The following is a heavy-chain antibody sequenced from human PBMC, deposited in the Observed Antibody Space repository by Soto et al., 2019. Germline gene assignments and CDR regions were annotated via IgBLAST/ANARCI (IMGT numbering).Heavy chain of an antibody. Sequence: PSETLSLTCTVSGGSISSSSYYWGWIRQPPGKGLEWIGSIYYSGSTYYNPSLKSRVTISVDTSKNQFSLKLSSVTAADTAVYYCARGYYSNARGYYFDYWGQGTLVTVSS. J-gene: IGHJ4*02. CDR3: ARGYYSNARGYYFDY. D-gene: IGHD4-4*01. V-gene: IGHV4-39*01. CDR2: IYYSGST. CDR1: GGSISSSSYY.